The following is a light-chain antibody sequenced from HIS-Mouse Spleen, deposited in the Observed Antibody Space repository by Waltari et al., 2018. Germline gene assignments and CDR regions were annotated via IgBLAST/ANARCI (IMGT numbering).Light chain of an antibody. V-gene: IGLV3-10*01. CDR3: YSTDSSGNHRV. CDR2: EDS. J-gene: IGLJ2*01. CDR1: ALPNKE. Sequence: SYELTQPPSVSVSPGQTARITCPGDALPNKEAYWYQQKSGQAPVLVIYEDSKRPPGIPERFSGSSSGTMATLTISGAQVEDEADYYCYSTDSSGNHRVFGGGTKLTVL.